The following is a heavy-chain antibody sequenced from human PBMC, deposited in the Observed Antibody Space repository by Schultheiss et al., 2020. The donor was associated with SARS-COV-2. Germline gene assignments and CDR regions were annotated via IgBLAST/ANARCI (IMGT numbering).Heavy chain of an antibody. V-gene: IGHV4-61*02. J-gene: IGHJ6*02. CDR2: IYTSGST. D-gene: IGHD6-19*01. Sequence: SETLSLTCTVSGGSISSGGYYWSWIRQPAGKGLEWIGRIYTSGSTNYNPSLKSRVTISVDTSKNQFSLKLSSVTAADTAVYYCARLESGLGHYYYYYGMDVWGQGTTVTVSS. CDR1: GGSISSGGYY. CDR3: ARLESGLGHYYYYYGMDV.